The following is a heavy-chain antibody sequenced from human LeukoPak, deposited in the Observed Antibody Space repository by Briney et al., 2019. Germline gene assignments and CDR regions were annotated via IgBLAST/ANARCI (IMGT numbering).Heavy chain of an antibody. CDR3: ARSGFWTDHPAFDI. Sequence: ASVKVSCKASGYTFTSYDINWVRQATGQGLEWMGWINPNSGGTNYAQKFQGRVTMTRDTSISTAYMELSRLRSDDTAVYYCARSGFWTDHPAFDIWGQGTMVTVSS. D-gene: IGHD3/OR15-3a*01. CDR2: INPNSGGT. V-gene: IGHV1-2*02. CDR1: GYTFTSYD. J-gene: IGHJ3*02.